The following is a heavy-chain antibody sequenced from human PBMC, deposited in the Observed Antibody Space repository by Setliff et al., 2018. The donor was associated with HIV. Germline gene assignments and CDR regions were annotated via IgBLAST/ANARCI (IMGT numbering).Heavy chain of an antibody. CDR1: GFTFSSYG. D-gene: IGHD6-13*01. Sequence: GGSLRLSCAASGFTFSSYGMHWVRQAPGKGLEWVAVISYDGSNKYYADSVKGRFTISRDNSKNTLYLQMNSLRAEDTAVYYCAKNLYRSGWSPLDYWGQGTLVTVSS. CDR2: ISYDGSNK. CDR3: AKNLYRSGWSPLDY. J-gene: IGHJ4*02. V-gene: IGHV3-30*18.